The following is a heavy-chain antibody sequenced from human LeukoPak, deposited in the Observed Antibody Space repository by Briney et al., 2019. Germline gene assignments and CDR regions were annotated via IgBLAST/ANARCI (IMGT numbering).Heavy chain of an antibody. V-gene: IGHV3-23*01. D-gene: IGHD2-15*01. CDR2: ISGGGDST. Sequence: PGGPLRLSCAASGFTFTTYGMSWVRQAPGKGLEWVSAISGGGDSTYYADSVKGRFTISRDNSKNTLYLQMNSLRAEDTAVYYCARDTFDCSGGSCLNWFDPWGQGTLVTVSS. J-gene: IGHJ5*02. CDR3: ARDTFDCSGGSCLNWFDP. CDR1: GFTFTTYG.